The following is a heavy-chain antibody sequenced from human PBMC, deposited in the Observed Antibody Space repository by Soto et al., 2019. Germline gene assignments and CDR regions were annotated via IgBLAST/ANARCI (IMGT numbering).Heavy chain of an antibody. V-gene: IGHV1-18*01. D-gene: IGHD2-15*01. Sequence: ASVKVSCKASGYTFTSYGISWVRQAPGQGLEWMGWISAYNGNTNYAQKLQGRVTMTTDTSTSTAYMELRSLRSDDTAVYYCARGDIVVVPAATDYYYGMDVWGQGTTVTVLL. J-gene: IGHJ6*02. CDR2: ISAYNGNT. CDR1: GYTFTSYG. CDR3: ARGDIVVVPAATDYYYGMDV.